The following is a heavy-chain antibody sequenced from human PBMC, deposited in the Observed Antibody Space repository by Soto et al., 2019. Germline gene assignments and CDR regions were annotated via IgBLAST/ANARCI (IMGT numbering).Heavy chain of an antibody. J-gene: IGHJ4*02. CDR1: GFSLSTSGVG. V-gene: IGHV2-5*02. CDR2: IYWDDDK. Sequence: QITLKESGPTLVKPTQTLTLTCTFSGFSLSTSGVGVGWIRQPPGKALEWLALIYWDDDKRYSPSLQSRLALTKDTSKNQVVLTMTNMDPVDTATYYCAHRLPLAYCDYWGQGTLVTVSS. CDR3: AHRLPLAYCDY.